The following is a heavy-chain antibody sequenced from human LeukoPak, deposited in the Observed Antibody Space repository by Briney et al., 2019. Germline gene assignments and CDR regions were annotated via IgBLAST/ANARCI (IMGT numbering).Heavy chain of an antibody. CDR3: ARVYDILTGYYPFDY. V-gene: IGHV1-18*01. CDR2: ISAYNGNT. D-gene: IGHD3-9*01. Sequence: GASVKVSCTASGYTFTSYGISWVRQAPGQGLEWMGWISAYNGNTNYAQKLQGRVTMTTDTSTSTAYMELRSLRSEDTAVYYCARVYDILTGYYPFDYWGQGTLVTVSS. CDR1: GYTFTSYG. J-gene: IGHJ4*02.